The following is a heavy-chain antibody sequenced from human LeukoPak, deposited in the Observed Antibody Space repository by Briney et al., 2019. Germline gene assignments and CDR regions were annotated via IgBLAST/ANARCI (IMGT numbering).Heavy chain of an antibody. CDR2: ISYDGSNK. J-gene: IGHJ4*02. CDR3: ARDGFRGGNSALNY. D-gene: IGHD4-23*01. CDR1: GFTFSSYA. V-gene: IGHV3-30-3*01. Sequence: GGSLRLSCAASGFTFSSYAMRWVRQAPGKGLEWVAVISYDGSNKYYADSVKGRFTISRDNSKNTLYLQMNSLRAEDTAVYYCARDGFRGGNSALNYWGQGTLVTVSS.